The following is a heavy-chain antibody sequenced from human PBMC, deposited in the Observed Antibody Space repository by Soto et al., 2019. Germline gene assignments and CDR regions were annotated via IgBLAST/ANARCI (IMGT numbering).Heavy chain of an antibody. CDR2: IYYSGST. J-gene: IGHJ6*02. CDR3: SGIAARQFYYYGMDV. V-gene: IGHV4-30-4*01. CDR1: GGSISSGDYY. Sequence: SETLSLTCTVSGGSISSGDYYWSWIRQPPGKGLEWIGYIYYSGSTYYNQSLKSRVTISVDTSKNQFSLKLSSVTAADTAVYYCSGIAARQFYYYGMDVWGQGTTVTVSS. D-gene: IGHD6-6*01.